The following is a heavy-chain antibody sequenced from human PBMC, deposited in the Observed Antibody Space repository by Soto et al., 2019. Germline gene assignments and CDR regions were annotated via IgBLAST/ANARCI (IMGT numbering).Heavy chain of an antibody. Sequence: EVQLLESGGGLIQPGGSLRLSCATFGFSFSNYAMSWVRQAPGKGLEWVSGFGVDYVTYYADSVRGRFTISRDNSKNTLYLQMNSRRAEDRALDYCAKAKGSFDHTGPDQWGQGTLVTVSS. CDR3: AKAKGSFDHTGPDQ. CDR2: FGVDYVT. D-gene: IGHD2-8*02. V-gene: IGHV3-23*01. J-gene: IGHJ4*02. CDR1: GFSFSNYA.